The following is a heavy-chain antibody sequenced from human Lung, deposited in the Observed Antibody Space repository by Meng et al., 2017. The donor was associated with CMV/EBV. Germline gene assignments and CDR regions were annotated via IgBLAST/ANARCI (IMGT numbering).Heavy chain of an antibody. CDR1: GFSISSNIR. Sequence: QVPLPESGPGLVKPSGTLSLTCGVSGFSISSNIRWTWVRQPPGKGLEWIGDIDDSGSTNYNPSLNSRISISLDKSKNHFSLKVNSVTASDTAVYYCARGKQDAWELLAYWGQGALVTVSS. CDR2: IDDSGST. J-gene: IGHJ4*02. D-gene: IGHD1-26*01. V-gene: IGHV4-4*02. CDR3: ARGKQDAWELLAY.